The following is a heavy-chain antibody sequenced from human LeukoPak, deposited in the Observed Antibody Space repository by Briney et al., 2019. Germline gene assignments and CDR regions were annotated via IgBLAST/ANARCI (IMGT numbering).Heavy chain of an antibody. CDR1: GFTFSNYD. CDR2: ISNNGKTI. Sequence: PGGSLRLSCAASGFTFSNYDMDWVRQAPGKGLEWVAYISNNGKTIYYADCVKGRFTISRDNARSSLYLQMNSLRAEGTAVYYCVFDIWTLGGHWGQGTLVSVAS. J-gene: IGHJ4*02. V-gene: IGHV3-48*03. D-gene: IGHD3-9*01. CDR3: VFDIWTLGGH.